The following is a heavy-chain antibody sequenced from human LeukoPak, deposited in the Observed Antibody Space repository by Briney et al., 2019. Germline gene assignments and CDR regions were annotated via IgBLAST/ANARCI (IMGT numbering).Heavy chain of an antibody. V-gene: IGHV3-7*01. CDR1: GFTFGDYA. Sequence: GGSLKLSCTASGFTFGDYAMSWFRQAPGKGLEWVANIRQDGSEKYYVDSVKGRFTISRDNAKNSLYLQMNSLRAEDTALYYCARHDYGGFAPRFDYWGQGTLVTVSS. D-gene: IGHD4-17*01. J-gene: IGHJ4*02. CDR3: ARHDYGGFAPRFDY. CDR2: IRQDGSEK.